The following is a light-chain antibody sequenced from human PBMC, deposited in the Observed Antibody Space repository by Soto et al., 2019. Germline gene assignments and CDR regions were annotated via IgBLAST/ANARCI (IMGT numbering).Light chain of an antibody. Sequence: EIVLTQSPATLSLSPGERATLSCRDSQSLSSYLAWYQQKPGQAPRLLIYDASNRATGIPARFSGSGSGTDFTLAISSLEPEDFAVYYCQQRNSWPLTFGRGTKVDIK. J-gene: IGKJ3*01. CDR2: DAS. CDR3: QQRNSWPLT. V-gene: IGKV3-11*01. CDR1: QSLSSY.